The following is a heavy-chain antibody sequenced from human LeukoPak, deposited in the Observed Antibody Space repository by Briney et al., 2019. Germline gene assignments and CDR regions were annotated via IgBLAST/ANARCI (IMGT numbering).Heavy chain of an antibody. CDR2: IWYDGSNK. V-gene: IGHV3-33*01. Sequence: PGGSLRLSCAASGFTFSSYGMHWVRQAPGKGLEWVAVIWYDGSNKYYADSVKGRFTISRDNSKNTLYLQMNSLRAEDTAVYYCARAYYYGSGSSPPTDYWGQGTLVTVSS. J-gene: IGHJ4*02. CDR3: ARAYYYGSGSSPPTDY. D-gene: IGHD3-10*01. CDR1: GFTFSSYG.